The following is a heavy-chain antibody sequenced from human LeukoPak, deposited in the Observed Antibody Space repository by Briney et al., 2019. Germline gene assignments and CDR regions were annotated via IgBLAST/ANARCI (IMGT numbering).Heavy chain of an antibody. Sequence: GGSLRLSCAASGLTFSNYRMTWVRQAPGKGLEWVANIKEDGSAKSYVDSVKGRFTISRDNAKNSLYLQMDNLRVEDTAVYYCARDYDYFSGHNLDAFDIWGQGTTVTVSS. J-gene: IGHJ3*02. CDR2: IKEDGSAK. V-gene: IGHV3-7*01. CDR1: GLTFSNYR. D-gene: IGHD2-15*01. CDR3: ARDYDYFSGHNLDAFDI.